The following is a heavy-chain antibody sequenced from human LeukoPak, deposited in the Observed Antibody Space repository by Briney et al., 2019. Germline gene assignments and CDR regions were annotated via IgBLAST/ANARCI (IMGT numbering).Heavy chain of an antibody. CDR1: GYTFTSYG. J-gene: IGHJ3*02. CDR2: ISAYNGNT. CDR3: ARGVTTGAYDI. V-gene: IGHV1-18*01. D-gene: IGHD4-17*01. Sequence: ASVRVSCKASGYTFTSYGISWLRQAPRQGLEWMGWISAYNGNTNYAQRIQGRVTMTTDTSTSTANMELRSLRSDDTAVYYCARGVTTGAYDIWGQGTMVTVSS.